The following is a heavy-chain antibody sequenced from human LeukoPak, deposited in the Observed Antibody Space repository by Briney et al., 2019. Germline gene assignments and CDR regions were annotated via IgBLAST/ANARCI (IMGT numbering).Heavy chain of an antibody. CDR3: ARRDGDYDGAHFDY. CDR2: IYTSGST. J-gene: IGHJ4*02. V-gene: IGHV4-4*07. CDR1: GGSISSYY. D-gene: IGHD4-17*01. Sequence: SETLSLTCTVSGGSISSYYWSWIRQPAGKGLEWIGRIYTSGSTNYNPSLKSRVTISVDTSKNQFSLKLSSVTAADTAVYYCARRDGDYDGAHFDYWGQGNLVTVSS.